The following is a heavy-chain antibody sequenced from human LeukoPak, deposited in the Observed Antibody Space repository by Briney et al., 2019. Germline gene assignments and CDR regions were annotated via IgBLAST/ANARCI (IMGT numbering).Heavy chain of an antibody. D-gene: IGHD2-2*01. CDR1: GFSFRNYD. CDR2: IGAVGDT. CDR3: TRSTYCNSTSCYPGAFDI. Sequence: QPGGSLRLSCAASGFSFRNYDMHWVRQPTGKGLEWVSAIGAVGDTLYPDSVKGRFTISRDNAKNFLYLQMNSLRAGDTAVYYCTRSTYCNSTSCYPGAFDIWGQGTMVTVSA. J-gene: IGHJ3*02. V-gene: IGHV3-13*01.